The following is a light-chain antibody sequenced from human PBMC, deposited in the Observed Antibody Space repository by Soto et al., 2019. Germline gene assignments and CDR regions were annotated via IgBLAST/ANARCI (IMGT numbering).Light chain of an antibody. CDR3: AAWDDSLNGAV. CDR2: KNS. J-gene: IGLJ7*01. CDR1: RSNIGGHN. Sequence: QSVLTLQPSASGTPGQRVAISCSGSRSNIGGHNVYWYQQLPGTAPKLLIYKNSQRPSWVSDRFSGSKSGTSASLAISGLRSEDEADYYCAAWDDSLNGAVFGEGTQLTVL. V-gene: IGLV1-47*01.